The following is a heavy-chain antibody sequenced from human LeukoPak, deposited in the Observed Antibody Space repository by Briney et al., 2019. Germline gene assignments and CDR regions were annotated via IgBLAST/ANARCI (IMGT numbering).Heavy chain of an antibody. CDR1: GFTFSSYA. CDR2: ISSSGSTI. CDR3: ARVGTIAAAGTVDY. V-gene: IGHV3-48*04. J-gene: IGHJ4*02. Sequence: SGGSLRLSCAASGFTFSSYAMSWVRQAPGKGLEWVSYISSSGSTIYYADSVKGRFTTSRDNAKNSLYLQMNSLRAEDTAVYYCARVGTIAAAGTVDYWGQGTLVTVSS. D-gene: IGHD6-13*01.